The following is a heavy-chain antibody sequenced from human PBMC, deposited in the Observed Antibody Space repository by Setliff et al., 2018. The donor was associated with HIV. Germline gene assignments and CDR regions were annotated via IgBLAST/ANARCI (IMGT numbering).Heavy chain of an antibody. Sequence: PSETLSLTCTVSGGSFSTYYWSWIRQPAGEGLEYIGRVHSTGTTIYNPSLKSRVTMSVDTSKNQLSLKLRSVTAADTAVYYCARARITMTGGRLEPYAFDRWGQGTKGTVSS. J-gene: IGHJ3*01. V-gene: IGHV4-4*07. CDR1: GGSFSTYY. D-gene: IGHD3-22*01. CDR3: ARARITMTGGRLEPYAFDR. CDR2: VHSTGTT.